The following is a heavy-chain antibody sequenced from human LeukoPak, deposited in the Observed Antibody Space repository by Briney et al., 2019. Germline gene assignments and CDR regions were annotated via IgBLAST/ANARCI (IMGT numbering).Heavy chain of an antibody. CDR1: GYTFTSYY. J-gene: IGHJ4*02. D-gene: IGHD3-3*01. Sequence: ASVKVSCKASGYTFTSYYMHWVRQAPGQGLEWMGWINPNGGGTNYAQKFQGRVTMTRDTSISTAYMELSRLRSDDTAVYYCARTDFWSGYLDYWGQGTLVTVSS. CDR3: ARTDFWSGYLDY. CDR2: INPNGGGT. V-gene: IGHV1-2*02.